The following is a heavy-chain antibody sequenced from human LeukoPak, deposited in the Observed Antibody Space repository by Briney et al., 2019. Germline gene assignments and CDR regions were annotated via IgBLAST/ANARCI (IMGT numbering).Heavy chain of an antibody. CDR2: INSDGSST. Sequence: GGSLRLSCAASGFTFSSYWMHWVRQAPGKGQVWVSRINSDGSSTSYADSVKGRFTISRDNAKNTLYLQMNSLRAEDTAVYYCARDLTSSYYYDSSGYLNYWGQGTLVTVSS. D-gene: IGHD3-22*01. J-gene: IGHJ4*02. CDR1: GFTFSSYW. V-gene: IGHV3-74*01. CDR3: ARDLTSSYYYDSSGYLNY.